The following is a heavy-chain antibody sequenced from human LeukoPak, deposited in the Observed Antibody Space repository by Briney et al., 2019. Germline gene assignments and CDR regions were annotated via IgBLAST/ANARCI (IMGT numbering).Heavy chain of an antibody. CDR1: GFILRNYA. J-gene: IGHJ4*02. V-gene: IGHV3-23*01. CDR2: ITSGGNT. CDR3: AKYCSGGNCYSGLY. D-gene: IGHD2-15*01. Sequence: GGSLRLSCAASGFILRNYAMTWVRQAPGKGLQWVSTITSGGNTYYADSVKGRFTISRDKSRNTLYLQMNSLRAEDTAVYYCAKYCSGGNCYSGLYWGQGTLVTVSS.